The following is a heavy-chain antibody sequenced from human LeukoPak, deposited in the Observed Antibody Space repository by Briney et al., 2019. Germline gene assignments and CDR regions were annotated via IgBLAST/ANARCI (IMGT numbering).Heavy chain of an antibody. Sequence: SETLSLTCAVDGGSFSGYYWTWIRQPPGKGLEWIGEINPRGSTNYSPSLKSRISVSVDTSKNQFSLKLSSVTAADTAVYYCARVGSGWSFDYWGQGTLVTVSS. CDR1: GGSFSGYY. V-gene: IGHV4-34*01. J-gene: IGHJ4*02. CDR2: INPRGST. D-gene: IGHD6-19*01. CDR3: ARVGSGWSFDY.